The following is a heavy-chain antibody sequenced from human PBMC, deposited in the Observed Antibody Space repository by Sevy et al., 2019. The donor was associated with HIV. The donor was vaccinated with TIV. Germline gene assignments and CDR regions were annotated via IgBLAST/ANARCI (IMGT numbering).Heavy chain of an antibody. J-gene: IGHJ6*02. V-gene: IGHV3-15*01. D-gene: IGHD2-8*02. CDR1: VFTFTYAW. CDR2: IKSKADGGTT. Sequence: GGSLRLSCAASVFTFTYAWMSWVRQAPGKGLEWVGRIKSKADGGTTDYAAPVKGRFTISRDDSKNTLYLQMNSLKTEDTAVYYCATDPIIVLLVTDGMDVWGQGTTVTVSS. CDR3: ATDPIIVLLVTDGMDV.